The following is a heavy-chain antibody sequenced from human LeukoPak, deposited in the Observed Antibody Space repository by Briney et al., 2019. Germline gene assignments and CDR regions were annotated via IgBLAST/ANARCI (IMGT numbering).Heavy chain of an antibody. CDR3: ARSGSGYNDY. CDR2: INHSGST. CDR1: GGSFSGYY. D-gene: IGHD3-22*01. Sequence: SETLSLTCAVYGGSFSGYYWSWIRQPPGKGLEWIGEINHSGSTNYNPSLKSQVTISVDTSKNQFSLKLSSVTAADTAVYYCARSGSGYNDYWGQGTLVTVSS. J-gene: IGHJ4*02. V-gene: IGHV4-34*01.